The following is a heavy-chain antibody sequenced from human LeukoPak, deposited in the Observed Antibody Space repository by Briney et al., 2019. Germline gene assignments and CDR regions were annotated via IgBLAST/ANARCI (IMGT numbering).Heavy chain of an antibody. CDR3: ASYYYDSSGYYYFDY. Sequence: SETLSLTCTVPGGSISSSSYYWGWIRQPPGKGLEWIGSIYYSGSTYYNPSLKSRVTISVDTSKNQFSLKLSSVTAADTAVYYCASYYYDSSGYYYFDYWGQGTLVTVSS. CDR1: GGSISSSSYY. J-gene: IGHJ4*02. CDR2: IYYSGST. V-gene: IGHV4-39*01. D-gene: IGHD3-22*01.